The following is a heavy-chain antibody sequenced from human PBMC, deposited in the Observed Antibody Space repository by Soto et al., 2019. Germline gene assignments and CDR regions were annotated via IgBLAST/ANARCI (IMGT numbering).Heavy chain of an antibody. D-gene: IGHD6-13*01. CDR2: ISGSGGST. J-gene: IGHJ4*02. V-gene: IGHV3-23*01. Sequence: VQLLESGGGLVQPGGSLRLSCAASGFTFSSYAMSWVRQAPGKGLEWVSAISGSGGSTYYADSVKGRFTISRDNSKNTQYLQMNSLRAEDTAVYYCAKSGGGSSSWLDYWGQGTLVTVSS. CDR1: GFTFSSYA. CDR3: AKSGGGSSSWLDY.